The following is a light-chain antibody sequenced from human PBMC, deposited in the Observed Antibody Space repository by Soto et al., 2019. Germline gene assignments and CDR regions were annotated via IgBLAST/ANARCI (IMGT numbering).Light chain of an antibody. Sequence: EIVLTQSPATLSLSPGERATLSCSASQSVSSYLAWYQQKPGQAPRLLIYDASNRATGIPARFSGSGSGTDFTLTISRLEPEDSAVYYCQQRSNWPPSINCGQGTRREIK. J-gene: IGKJ5*01. V-gene: IGKV3-11*01. CDR1: QSVSSY. CDR3: QQRSNWPPSIN. CDR2: DAS.